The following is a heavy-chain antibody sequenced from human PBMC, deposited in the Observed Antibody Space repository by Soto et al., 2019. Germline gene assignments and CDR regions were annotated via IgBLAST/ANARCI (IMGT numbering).Heavy chain of an antibody. V-gene: IGHV1-18*01. CDR3: ARDEGILVVIQAHNWFDP. J-gene: IGHJ5*02. Sequence: ASVKVSCKASGYTFTSYGISWVRQAPGQGLEWMGWISAYNGNTNYAQKLQGRVTMTTDTSTSTAYMELRSLRSDDTAVYYCARDEGILVVIQAHNWFDPWGQGTLVTASS. CDR1: GYTFTSYG. CDR2: ISAYNGNT. D-gene: IGHD3-22*01.